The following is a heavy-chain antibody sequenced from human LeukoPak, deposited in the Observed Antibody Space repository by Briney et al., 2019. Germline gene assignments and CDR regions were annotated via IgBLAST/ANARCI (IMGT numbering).Heavy chain of an antibody. CDR3: ARRHYGDYVDDAFDI. Sequence: ASVKVSCKASGYTFTGYYMHWVRQAPGQGLEGMGWINPNSGGTNYAQKFQGRVTMTRDTSISTAYMELSRLRSDDTAVYYCARRHYGDYVDDAFDIWGQGTMVTVSS. D-gene: IGHD4-17*01. J-gene: IGHJ3*02. V-gene: IGHV1-2*02. CDR1: GYTFTGYY. CDR2: INPNSGGT.